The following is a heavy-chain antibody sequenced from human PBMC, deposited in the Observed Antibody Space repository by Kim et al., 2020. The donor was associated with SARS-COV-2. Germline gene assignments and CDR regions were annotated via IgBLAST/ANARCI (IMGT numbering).Heavy chain of an antibody. CDR3: AKSARVPAAIYYYYGMDV. Sequence: GRFTNARNNSKNTLYLQMNSLRAEDTAVYYCAKSARVPAAIYYYYGMDVWGQGTTVTVSS. D-gene: IGHD2-2*01. J-gene: IGHJ6*02. V-gene: IGHV3-23*01.